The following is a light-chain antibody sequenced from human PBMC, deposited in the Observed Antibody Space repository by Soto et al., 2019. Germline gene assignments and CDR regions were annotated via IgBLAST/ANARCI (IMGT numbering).Light chain of an antibody. CDR1: ISNIGSNP. CDR3: AAWDDRLNSYV. J-gene: IGLJ1*01. CDR2: RNN. V-gene: IGLV1-47*01. Sequence: QSVLSQPPSAPGTPGQRVTISCSGGISNIGSNPVYCHQHLPGTSSNLLVYRNNQRPSGVPDRFSDSKSGTPAILAISGLRSEDEADYYCAAWDDRLNSYVFGTETKVTVL.